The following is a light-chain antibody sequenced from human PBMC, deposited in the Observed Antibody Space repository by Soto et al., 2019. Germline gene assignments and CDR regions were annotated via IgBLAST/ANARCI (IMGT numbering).Light chain of an antibody. CDR3: CSYAGSYTWV. J-gene: IGLJ1*01. Sequence: QSVLTQPPSASGSPGQSVTISCTGTSSDVGAYTYVSWYQQHPGKAPKLMIYGVTERPSGVPDRFSGSKSGNTASLTVSGLQTEDEADYYCCSYAGSYTWVFGSGTKVTVL. CDR1: SSDVGAYTY. V-gene: IGLV2-8*01. CDR2: GVT.